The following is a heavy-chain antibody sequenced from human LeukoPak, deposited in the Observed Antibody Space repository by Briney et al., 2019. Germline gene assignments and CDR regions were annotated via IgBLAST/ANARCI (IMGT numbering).Heavy chain of an antibody. CDR2: IIPIFGTA. D-gene: IGHD6-19*01. J-gene: IGHJ4*02. CDR1: GGTFSGYA. CDR3: ARVKSVWRSSASTELGYPGLYLDY. V-gene: IGHV1-69*05. Sequence: ASVKVSCKASGGTFSGYAISWVRQAPGQGLEWMGGIIPIFGTANYAQKFQGRVTITTDESTSTAYMELSSLRSEDTAVYYCARVKSVWRSSASTELGYPGLYLDYWGQGTVVTVSS.